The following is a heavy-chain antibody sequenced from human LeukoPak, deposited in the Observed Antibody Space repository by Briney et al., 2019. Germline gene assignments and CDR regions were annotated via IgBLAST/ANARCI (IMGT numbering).Heavy chain of an antibody. Sequence: PGGSLRLSCAASGFTFSNAWMSWVRQAPGKGLEWVGRIKSKTDGGTTDYAAPVKGRFTISRDDSKNTLYLQMNSLKTEGTAVYYCTTDDMVRGVINYWGQGTLVTVSS. CDR1: GFTFSNAW. V-gene: IGHV3-15*01. CDR3: TTDDMVRGVINY. CDR2: IKSKTDGGTT. J-gene: IGHJ4*02. D-gene: IGHD3-10*01.